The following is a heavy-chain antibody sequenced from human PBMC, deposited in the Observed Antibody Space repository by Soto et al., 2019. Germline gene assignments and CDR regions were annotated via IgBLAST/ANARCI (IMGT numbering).Heavy chain of an antibody. V-gene: IGHV3-23*01. J-gene: IGHJ3*02. CDR2: ISGSGGST. Sequence: GGSLRLSCAASGFTFSSYAMSWVRQAPGKGLEGVAAISGSGGSTYYADSVKGRFTISRDNSKNTLYLQMNSLRAEDTAVYYCAKDGERATYYDILTGYGQDAFDIWGQGTMVTVSS. CDR1: GFTFSSYA. CDR3: AKDGERATYYDILTGYGQDAFDI. D-gene: IGHD3-9*01.